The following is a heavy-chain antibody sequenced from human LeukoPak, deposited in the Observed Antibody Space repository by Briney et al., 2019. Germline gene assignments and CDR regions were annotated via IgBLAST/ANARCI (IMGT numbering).Heavy chain of an antibody. J-gene: IGHJ4*02. D-gene: IGHD7-27*01. CDR2: IYHSGST. V-gene: IGHV4-4*02. Sequence: PSETLSLTCAVSGGSISSSNWWSWVRQPPGKGLEWIGEIYHSGSTNYNPSLKSRVTISVDKSKNQFSLKLSSVTAADTAVYYCARDQAGDRPQGGGPDYWGQGTLVTVSS. CDR3: ARDQAGDRPQGGGPDY. CDR1: GGSISSSNW.